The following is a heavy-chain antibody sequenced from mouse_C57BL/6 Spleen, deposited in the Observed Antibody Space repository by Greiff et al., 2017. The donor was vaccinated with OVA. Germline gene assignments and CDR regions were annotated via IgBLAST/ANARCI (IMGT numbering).Heavy chain of an antibody. J-gene: IGHJ3*01. CDR1: GYTFTSYW. CDR2: IYPSDSET. Sequence: QVQLQQPGAELVRPGSSVKLSCKASGYTFTSYWMDWVKQRPGQGLEWIGNIYPSDSETHYNQKFKDKATLTVDKSSSTAYMQLSSLTSEDSAVYYCARWAAQATTWFAYWGQGTLVTVSA. CDR3: ARWAAQATTWFAY. D-gene: IGHD3-2*02. V-gene: IGHV1-61*01.